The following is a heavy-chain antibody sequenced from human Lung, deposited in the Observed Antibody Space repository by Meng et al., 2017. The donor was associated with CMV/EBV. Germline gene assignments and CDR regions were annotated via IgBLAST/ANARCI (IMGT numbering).Heavy chain of an antibody. CDR3: ARSKIAARSHYYYGMDV. CDR2: IYTYNGNT. V-gene: IGHV1-18*01. D-gene: IGHD6-6*01. Sequence: ASVKVSCKASGYKFTDYGITWVRQAPGQGLEWMGWIYTYNGNTNFAQNVQGRGSMTRDTSTSTAYMELRSLRSDDTAVYYCARSKIAARSHYYYGMDVWGQGTTVTGSS. J-gene: IGHJ6*02. CDR1: GYKFTDYG.